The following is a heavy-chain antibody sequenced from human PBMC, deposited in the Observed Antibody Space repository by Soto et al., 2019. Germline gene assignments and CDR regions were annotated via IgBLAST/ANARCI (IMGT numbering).Heavy chain of an antibody. V-gene: IGHV4-59*01. CDR2: IYYIGST. CDR1: GGSISSYY. CDR3: ARGLRRQLLNWYDP. J-gene: IGHJ5*02. D-gene: IGHD2-2*01. Sequence: SETLSLTCTVSGGSISSYYWSWIRQPPGKGLEWIGYIYYIGSTNYNPSLKRRVTISVDTSKNQFSLKLSSVTAADTAVYYCARGLRRQLLNWYDPWGQGTLVTVSS.